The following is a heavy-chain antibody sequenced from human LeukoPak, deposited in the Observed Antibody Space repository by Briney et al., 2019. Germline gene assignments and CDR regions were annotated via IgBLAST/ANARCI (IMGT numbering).Heavy chain of an antibody. V-gene: IGHV5-51*01. D-gene: IGHD4-11*01. CDR1: GYSFTSYW. CDR3: ARPAATGLVDYSNYGPHFDI. J-gene: IGHJ3*02. Sequence: GESLKISCKGSGYSFTSYWIGWVRQMPGKGLEWMGIIYPGDSDTRYSPSFQGQVTISADKSISTAYLQWSSLKASDTAMYYCARPAATGLVDYSNYGPHFDIWGQGTMVTVSS. CDR2: IYPGDSDT.